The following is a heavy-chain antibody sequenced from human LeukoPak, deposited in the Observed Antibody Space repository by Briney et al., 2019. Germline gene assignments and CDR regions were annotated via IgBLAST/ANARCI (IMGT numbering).Heavy chain of an antibody. CDR3: ARSIAVAGTVGSGLDY. D-gene: IGHD6-19*01. CDR2: IYYSGST. J-gene: IGHJ4*02. CDR1: GGSFSGYY. Sequence: PSETLSLTCAVYGGSFSGYYWSWIRQPPGKGLEWIGYIYYSGSTNYNPSLKSRVTISVDTSKNQFSLKLSSVTAADTAVYYCARSIAVAGTVGSGLDYWGQGTLVTVSS. V-gene: IGHV4-59*01.